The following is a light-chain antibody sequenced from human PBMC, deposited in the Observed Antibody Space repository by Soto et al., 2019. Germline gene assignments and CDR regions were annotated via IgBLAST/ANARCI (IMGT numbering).Light chain of an antibody. CDR3: LQDYNFPRT. CDR2: DAS. V-gene: IGKV1-5*01. Sequence: DIKMTKSPSALSASVGDRVTITCRASQSISSWLAWYQQKPGKAPKLLIYDASSLESGVPSRFSGSVSGTDFTLTISSLQPEDFATYYCLQDYNFPRTFGQGTKV. J-gene: IGKJ1*01. CDR1: QSISSW.